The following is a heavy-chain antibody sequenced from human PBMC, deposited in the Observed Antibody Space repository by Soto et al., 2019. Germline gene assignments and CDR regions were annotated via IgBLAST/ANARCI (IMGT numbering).Heavy chain of an antibody. J-gene: IGHJ5*02. CDR3: AKGDNLGPKTGYAFDP. D-gene: IGHD5-12*01. Sequence: PVGSLRLSCAASGFTFSSYAMSWVRQAPGKGLEWVSAISGSGGSTYYADSVKGRFTISRDNSKNTLYLQMNSLRAEDTAVYFCAKGDNLGPKTGYAFDPWGQGTLVTVSS. CDR2: ISGSGGST. V-gene: IGHV3-23*01. CDR1: GFTFSSYA.